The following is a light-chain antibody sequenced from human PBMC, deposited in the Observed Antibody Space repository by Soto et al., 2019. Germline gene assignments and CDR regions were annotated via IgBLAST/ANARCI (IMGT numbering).Light chain of an antibody. CDR2: AAS. J-gene: IGKJ1*01. CDR3: QQSYSIPWT. Sequence: DIQMTQSPSSLSASVGDRVTITCRASQRISSYLNWYQQKLGKAPKVLIYAASSLQSGVPSRFSGSGSGTDFTLTISSLQPEDFATYYCQQSYSIPWTFGQGTKVEIK. V-gene: IGKV1-39*01. CDR1: QRISSY.